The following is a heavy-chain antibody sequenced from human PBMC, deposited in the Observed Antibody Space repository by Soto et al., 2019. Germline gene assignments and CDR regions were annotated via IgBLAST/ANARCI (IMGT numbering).Heavy chain of an antibody. Sequence: PGGSLSLSCAASGFPFSSYSMSWVRQAPGKGLEWVSAISGSGGSTYYADSVKGRFTISRDNSKNTLYLQMNSLRAEDTAVYYCAKGYCSGGSCYSVDYWGQGTLVTVSS. J-gene: IGHJ4*02. CDR2: ISGSGGST. CDR3: AKGYCSGGSCYSVDY. V-gene: IGHV3-23*01. D-gene: IGHD2-15*01. CDR1: GFPFSSYS.